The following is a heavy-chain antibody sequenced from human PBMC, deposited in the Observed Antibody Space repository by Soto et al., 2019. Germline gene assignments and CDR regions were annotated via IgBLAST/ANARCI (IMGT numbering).Heavy chain of an antibody. CDR1: GGSISNRSSY. CDR2: IYYSGST. V-gene: IGHV4-39*07. Sequence: QLQMQESGPGLVKPSETLSLTCTVSGGSISNRSSYWGWIRQPPGKGLAWIGTIYYSGSTHYNPSLKSRVIISVDKSKNQFSLRLSSITAADTAVYYCARQPVSVAGKYFLYHSGVDVWGPGTTVTVSS. D-gene: IGHD6-19*01. CDR3: ARQPVSVAGKYFLYHSGVDV. J-gene: IGHJ6*02.